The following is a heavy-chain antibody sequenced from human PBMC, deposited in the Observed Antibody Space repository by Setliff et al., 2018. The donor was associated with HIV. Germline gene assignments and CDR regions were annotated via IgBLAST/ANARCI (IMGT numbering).Heavy chain of an antibody. D-gene: IGHD1-26*01. J-gene: IGHJ6*03. CDR2: IHASGKA. Sequence: SETLSLTCTVSGDTDFYWSWIRQSPGKGLEWIGYIHASGKANYNPSLKSRVTISLDTSKMQFSLRLTSVTAADTAVYFCARDKGGTYDGMYYYYYMDVWGKGTTVTVSS. V-gene: IGHV4-4*09. CDR1: GDTDFY. CDR3: ARDKGGTYDGMYYYYYMDV.